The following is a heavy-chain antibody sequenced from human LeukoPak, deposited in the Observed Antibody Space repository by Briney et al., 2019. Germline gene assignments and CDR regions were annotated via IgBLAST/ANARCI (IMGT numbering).Heavy chain of an antibody. CDR2: INHSGST. D-gene: IGHD3-10*01. CDR1: GGSFSGYY. V-gene: IGHV4-34*01. Sequence: SETLSLTCAVYGGSFSGYYWSWIRQPPGKGLEWIGEINHSGSTNYNPSLTSRVTISVDTSKNQFSLKLSSVTAADTAVYYCATSPYGSGSYTDYWGQGTLVTVSS. CDR3: ATSPYGSGSYTDY. J-gene: IGHJ4*02.